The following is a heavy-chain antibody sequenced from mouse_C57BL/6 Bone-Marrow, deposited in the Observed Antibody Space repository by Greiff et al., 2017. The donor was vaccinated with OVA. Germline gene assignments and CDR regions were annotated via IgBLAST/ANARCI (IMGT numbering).Heavy chain of an antibody. D-gene: IGHD2-3*01. V-gene: IGHV1-26*01. CDR3: AFYDGYFHFDY. CDR1: GYTFTDYY. CDR2: INPNNGGT. J-gene: IGHJ2*01. Sequence: VQLKQSGPELVKPGASVKISCKASGYTFTDYYMNWVKQSHGKSLEWIGDINPNNGGTSYNQKFKGKATLTVDKSSSTAYMELRSLTSEDSAVYYCAFYDGYFHFDYWGQGTTLTVSS.